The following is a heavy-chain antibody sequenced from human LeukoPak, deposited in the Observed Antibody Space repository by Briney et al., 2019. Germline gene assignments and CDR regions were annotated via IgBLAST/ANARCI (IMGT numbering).Heavy chain of an antibody. V-gene: IGHV5-10-1*01. CDR3: ARRYGSGSSIDD. CDR2: IDPSDSYT. Sequence: TTGESLKISCKGSAYSFTNYWISWVRQMPGKGLEWMGRIDPSDSYTNYSPSFQGHVTISVDKSISTAYLQWSSLKASDTAMYYCARRYGSGSSIDDWGQGTLVTVSS. J-gene: IGHJ4*02. D-gene: IGHD3-10*01. CDR1: AYSFTNYW.